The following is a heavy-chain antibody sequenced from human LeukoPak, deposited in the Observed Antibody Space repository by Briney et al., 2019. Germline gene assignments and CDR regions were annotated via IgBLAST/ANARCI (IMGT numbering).Heavy chain of an antibody. Sequence: GESLKISCKGSGYSFTSYWIGWVRQMPGKGLEWMGIIYPGDSDTRYSPSFQGQVTISADKSISTAYLQWSSLKASDTAMYYCARHLSDSSGYLGNSYYFDYWGQGTLVTVSS. CDR3: ARHLSDSSGYLGNSYYFDY. CDR1: GYSFTSYW. CDR2: IYPGDSDT. V-gene: IGHV5-51*01. D-gene: IGHD3-22*01. J-gene: IGHJ4*02.